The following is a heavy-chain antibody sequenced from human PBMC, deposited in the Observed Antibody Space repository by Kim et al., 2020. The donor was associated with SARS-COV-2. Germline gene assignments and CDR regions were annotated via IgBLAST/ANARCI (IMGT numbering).Heavy chain of an antibody. CDR1: GFSFGQHW. CDR3: ARGHYGMDV. Sequence: GGSLRLSCVGSGFSFGQHWITWVRQAPEKGLEWVANIKSDGSENYYGDSVKGRFTISRDNAKNSVDLQMNSLRGEDTAVYYCARGHYGMDVWGQGTTVIVSS. V-gene: IGHV3-7*04. CDR2: IKSDGSEN. J-gene: IGHJ6*02.